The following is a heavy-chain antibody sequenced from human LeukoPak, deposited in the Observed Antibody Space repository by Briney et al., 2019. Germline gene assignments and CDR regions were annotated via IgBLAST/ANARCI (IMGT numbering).Heavy chain of an antibody. V-gene: IGHV3-23*01. Sequence: GGSLRLSCAASGFTFSNYHMSWVRQAPGKGLEWVSSISDSGGSTYYADSVKGRFTISRDNSKNTLYLQMTNLRAVDTAVYYCAKDLSRAVAADWFDPWDQGSLVTVSS. D-gene: IGHD6-19*01. J-gene: IGHJ5*02. CDR1: GFTFSNYH. CDR2: ISDSGGST. CDR3: AKDLSRAVAADWFDP.